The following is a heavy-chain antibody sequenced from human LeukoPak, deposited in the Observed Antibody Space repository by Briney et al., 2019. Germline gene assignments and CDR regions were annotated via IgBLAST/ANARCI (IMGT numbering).Heavy chain of an antibody. D-gene: IGHD6-6*01. Sequence: SETLSLTCAVYGGSFSGYLWTWIRQPPGKGLQWIGEINDDGRTNSNPSLKSRVTISVDTSKNQFPLKLRSVTAADAAVYYCARLKEYTTSSRVGGMDVWGKGATVTVSS. CDR2: INDDGRT. CDR3: ARLKEYTTSSRVGGMDV. V-gene: IGHV4-34*01. J-gene: IGHJ6*03. CDR1: GGSFSGYL.